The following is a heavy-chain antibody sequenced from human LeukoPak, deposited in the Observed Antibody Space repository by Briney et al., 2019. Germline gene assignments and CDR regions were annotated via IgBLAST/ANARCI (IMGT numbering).Heavy chain of an antibody. V-gene: IGHV4-61*01. CDR3: ARDGYGGYDYFDY. Sequence: PSEILSLTCTVSGVSVSSGSYYWSWIRQPPGQGLEWIGDINYSGRTNYNSSLKSRVTISVDTSKNQSSLKLSSVTAADTAVYYCARDGYGGYDYFDYWGQGTLVTVSS. D-gene: IGHD5-12*01. J-gene: IGHJ4*02. CDR1: GVSVSSGSYY. CDR2: INYSGRT.